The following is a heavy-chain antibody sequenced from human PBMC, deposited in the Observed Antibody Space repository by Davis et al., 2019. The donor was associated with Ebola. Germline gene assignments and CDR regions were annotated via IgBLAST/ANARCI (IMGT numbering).Heavy chain of an antibody. D-gene: IGHD2-2*02. V-gene: IGHV3-30*18. J-gene: IGHJ5*02. CDR1: GFTFSSYG. CDR2: ISYDGSNK. Sequence: PGGSLRLSCAASGFTFSSYGMHWVRQAPGKGLEWVAVISYDGSNKYYADSVKGRFTISRDNSKNTLYLQMNSLRAEDTAVYYCAKAEYQLLYPLNWFDPWGREPWSPSPQ. CDR3: AKAEYQLLYPLNWFDP.